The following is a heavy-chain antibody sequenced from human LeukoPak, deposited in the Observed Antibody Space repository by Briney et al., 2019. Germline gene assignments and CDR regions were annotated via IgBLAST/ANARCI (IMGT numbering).Heavy chain of an antibody. CDR2: FDPEDGGT. Sequence: ASVKVSCKVSGYTLTELSMHWVRQAPGKGLEWMGGFDPEDGGTIYAQKFQGRVTMTEDTSTDTAYMELSSLRSEDTAVYYCATNIESYYDSSGYFDYWGQGTLVTVSS. D-gene: IGHD3-22*01. J-gene: IGHJ4*02. CDR1: GYTLTELS. V-gene: IGHV1-24*01. CDR3: ATNIESYYDSSGYFDY.